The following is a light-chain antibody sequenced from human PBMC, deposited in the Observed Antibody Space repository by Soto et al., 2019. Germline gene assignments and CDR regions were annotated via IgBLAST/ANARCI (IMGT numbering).Light chain of an antibody. V-gene: IGLV2-23*01. Sequence: QSVLTQPASVSGSPGQSITISCTGTSSDVGSYNLVSWYQQHPGKAPKLMIYEGSKRPSGVSNRFSGSKSGNTASLTISGFQVEDGADYYCCSYAGSSLYVFGTGTKVTVL. CDR3: CSYAGSSLYV. CDR2: EGS. CDR1: SSDVGSYNL. J-gene: IGLJ1*01.